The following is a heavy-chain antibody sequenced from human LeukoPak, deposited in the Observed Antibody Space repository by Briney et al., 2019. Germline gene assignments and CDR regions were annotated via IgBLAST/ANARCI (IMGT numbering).Heavy chain of an antibody. J-gene: IGHJ4*02. CDR1: GFTLSSYS. CDR3: ARDLAPGIAAAGSEYYFDY. CDR2: ISSSSSYI. D-gene: IGHD6-13*01. Sequence: GGSLRLSCAASGFTLSSYSMNWVRQAPGKGLEWVSSISSSSSYIYYADSVKGRFTISRDNAKNSLYLQMNSLRAEDTAVYYCARDLAPGIAAAGSEYYFDYWGQGTLVTVSS. V-gene: IGHV3-21*01.